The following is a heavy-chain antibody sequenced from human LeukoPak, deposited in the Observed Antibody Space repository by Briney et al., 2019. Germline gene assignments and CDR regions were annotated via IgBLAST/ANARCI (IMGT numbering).Heavy chain of an antibody. CDR2: INHSGST. CDR1: GGSFSGYY. Sequence: PSESLSLTCAVYGGSFSGYYWSWIRQSPGKGLEWIGEINHSGSTNYNPSLKSRVTISVDTSKNQFSLKLSSVTAADTAVYYCARGGGDRPFDYWGQGTLVTVSS. CDR3: ARGGGDRPFDY. V-gene: IGHV4-34*01. D-gene: IGHD2-21*02. J-gene: IGHJ4*02.